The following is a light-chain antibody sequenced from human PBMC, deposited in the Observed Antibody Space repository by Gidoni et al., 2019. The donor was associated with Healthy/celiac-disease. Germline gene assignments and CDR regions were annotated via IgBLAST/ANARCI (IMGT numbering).Light chain of an antibody. CDR3: QQSDSTPLT. J-gene: IGKJ3*01. Sequence: DIQMTPPPSSLSASVGDRVTITCRASQSIRSYLNWYQQKPGKAHNLLIYAASNLQIGVPSRFSGSGSGTDFILTISSLQPEDFGIYYCQQSDSTPLTFXRXTKVDVK. V-gene: IGKV1-39*01. CDR1: QSIRSY. CDR2: AAS.